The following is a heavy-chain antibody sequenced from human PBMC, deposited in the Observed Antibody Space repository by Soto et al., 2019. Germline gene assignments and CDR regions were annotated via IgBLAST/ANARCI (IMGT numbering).Heavy chain of an antibody. D-gene: IGHD2-2*02. CDR1: GGSISDHY. Sequence: SETLSLTCTVSGGSISDHYYMWIRQSPGKGLEYIGYIHNGGSTNYNPSLKSRVIISVDTSKNQFSLKLTSVTAADTAVYYGATRFYTSGVCFDYWGQGTPVTVSS. CDR3: ATRFYTSGVCFDY. CDR2: IHNGGST. J-gene: IGHJ4*02. V-gene: IGHV4-59*11.